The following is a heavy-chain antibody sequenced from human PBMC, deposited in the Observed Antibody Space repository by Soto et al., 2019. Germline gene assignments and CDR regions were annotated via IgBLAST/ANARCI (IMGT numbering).Heavy chain of an antibody. Sequence: EVQLVESGGVVVQPGGSLRLSCAASGFTFDDYTMHWVRQAPGKGLEWVSLISWDGGSTYYADSVKGRFTISRDNSKNSLYLQMNSLRTEDTALYYCAKDRVRGLHYGMDVWDQGTTVTVSS. CDR2: ISWDGGST. J-gene: IGHJ6*02. D-gene: IGHD2-21*02. CDR1: GFTFDDYT. CDR3: AKDRVRGLHYGMDV. V-gene: IGHV3-43*01.